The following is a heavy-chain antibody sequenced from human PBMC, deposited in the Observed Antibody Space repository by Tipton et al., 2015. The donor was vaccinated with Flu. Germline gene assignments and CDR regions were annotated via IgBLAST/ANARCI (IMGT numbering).Heavy chain of an antibody. D-gene: IGHD3-22*01. CDR1: GGSIRSNNYN. Sequence: TLSLTCTVSGGSIRSNNYNWGWLRQPPGKGLEWIGSVNYGGGTSYNPSLESRLTISLDTPKNHFSLRLSSVTAADTAMYYCATRRDYYDSSEFDYWGQGALVTVSS. J-gene: IGHJ4*02. CDR2: VNYGGGT. V-gene: IGHV4-39*07. CDR3: ATRRDYYDSSEFDY.